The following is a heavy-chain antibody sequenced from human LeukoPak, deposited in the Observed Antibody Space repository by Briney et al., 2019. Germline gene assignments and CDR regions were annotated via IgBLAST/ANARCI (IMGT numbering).Heavy chain of an antibody. D-gene: IGHD4-23*01. J-gene: IGHJ4*02. Sequence: GGSLRLSCAASGFTFSTYAMSWVRQAPGKGVEWVSSISSSGGSTYYADSVKGRFTISRDKSKNTLYLQMNSLRVEDTALYYCARVIGGNYGGDYWGQGTLVTVSS. CDR1: GFTFSTYA. V-gene: IGHV3-23*01. CDR3: ARVIGGNYGGDY. CDR2: ISSSGGST.